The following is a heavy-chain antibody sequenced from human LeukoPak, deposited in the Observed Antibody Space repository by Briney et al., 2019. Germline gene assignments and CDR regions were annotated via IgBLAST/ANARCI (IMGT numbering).Heavy chain of an antibody. CDR2: IYYSGST. CDR1: GGSISSGGYS. CDR3: ASSPTYYFDY. Sequence: PSQTLSLTCAVSGGSISSGGYSWSWIRQPPGKGLEWIGYIYYSGSTYYNPSLKSRVTISVDTSKNQFSLKLSSVTAADTAVYYCASSPTYYFDYWGQGTLVTVSS. J-gene: IGHJ4*02. V-gene: IGHV4-31*11.